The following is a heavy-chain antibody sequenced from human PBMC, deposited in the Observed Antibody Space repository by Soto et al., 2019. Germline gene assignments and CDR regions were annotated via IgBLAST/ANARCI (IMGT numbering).Heavy chain of an antibody. V-gene: IGHV3-23*01. CDR1: GFTFSSYA. D-gene: IGHD6-13*01. J-gene: IGHJ6*02. CDR2: ISGSGGST. Sequence: GGSLRLSCAASGFTFSSYAMSWVRQAPGKGLKWVSAISGSGGSTYYADSVKGRFTISRDNSKNTLYLQMNSLRAEDTAVYYCAKAGKPGIEHYYYGMDVWGQGTTVTVSS. CDR3: AKAGKPGIEHYYYGMDV.